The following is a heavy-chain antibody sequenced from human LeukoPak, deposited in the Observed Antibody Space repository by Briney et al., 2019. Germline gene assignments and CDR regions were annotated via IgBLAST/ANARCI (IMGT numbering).Heavy chain of an antibody. CDR1: GFTFSSYA. CDR2: ISGSGGST. V-gene: IGHV3-23*01. D-gene: IGHD3-22*01. CDR3: ARDADYYDSSGYYFDY. J-gene: IGHJ4*02. Sequence: RPGGSLRLSCAASGFTFSSYAMSWVRQAPGKGLEWVSAISGSGGSTYYADSVKGRFTISRDNAKNSLYLQMNSLRAEDTAVYYCARDADYYDSSGYYFDYWGQGTLVTVSS.